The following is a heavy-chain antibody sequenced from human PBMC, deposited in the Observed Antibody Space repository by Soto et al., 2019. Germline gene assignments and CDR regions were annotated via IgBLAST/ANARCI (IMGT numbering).Heavy chain of an antibody. V-gene: IGHV1-69*01. J-gene: IGHJ5*02. D-gene: IGHD3-3*01. Sequence: QVQLVQSGAEVKKPGSSVKVSCKASGGTFSSYAISWVRQAPGQGLEWMGGIIPIFGTANYARKFQGRVTITADESTSTAYMELSSLRSEDTAVYYCARVRVTIFGVVTQGWFDPWGQGTLVTVSS. CDR1: GGTFSSYA. CDR2: IIPIFGTA. CDR3: ARVRVTIFGVVTQGWFDP.